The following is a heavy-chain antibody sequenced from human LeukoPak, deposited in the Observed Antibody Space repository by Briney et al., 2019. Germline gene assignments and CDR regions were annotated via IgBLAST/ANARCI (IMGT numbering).Heavy chain of an antibody. Sequence: PSETLSLTCTVSGGSISSGGYYWSWIRQPPGKGLEWIGSIYHSGSTYYNPSLKSRVTISVDTSKNQFSLKLSSVTAADTAVYYCARVAGTMIVVVTSFDYWGQGTLVTVSS. CDR3: ARVAGTMIVVVTSFDY. J-gene: IGHJ4*02. D-gene: IGHD3-22*01. V-gene: IGHV4-39*07. CDR1: GGSISSGGYY. CDR2: IYHSGST.